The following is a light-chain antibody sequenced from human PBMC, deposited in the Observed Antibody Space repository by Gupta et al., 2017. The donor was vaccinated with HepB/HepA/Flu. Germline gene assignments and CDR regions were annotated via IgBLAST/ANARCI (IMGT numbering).Light chain of an antibody. CDR3: QQTSSLPWS. Sequence: EIVLTQSPDFQSVTPKEKVTITCRATQSIGTSLHWYQHKPDQSPKLLIKYASQSFSGVPSRFSGSGSGTDFTLTINILEAGDAATYFCQQTSSLPWSFGQGTKVEIK. V-gene: IGKV6-21*01. CDR2: YAS. CDR1: QSIGTS. J-gene: IGKJ1*01.